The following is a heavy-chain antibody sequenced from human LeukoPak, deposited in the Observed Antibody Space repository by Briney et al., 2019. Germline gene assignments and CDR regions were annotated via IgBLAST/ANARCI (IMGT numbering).Heavy chain of an antibody. CDR3: ASQLPRGWFDP. CDR1: GGSISSYY. Sequence: SETLSLTCTVSGGSISSYYWSLIRQPPGKGLEWIGYIYYSGSTNYNPSLKSRVTISVDTSKNQFSLKLSSVTAADTAVYYCASQLPRGWFDPWGQGALVTVSS. D-gene: IGHD5-18*01. CDR2: IYYSGST. J-gene: IGHJ5*02. V-gene: IGHV4-59*08.